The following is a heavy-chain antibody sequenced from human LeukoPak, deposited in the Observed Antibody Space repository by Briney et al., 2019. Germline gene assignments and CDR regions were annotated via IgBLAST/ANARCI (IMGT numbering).Heavy chain of an antibody. CDR1: GGSISSSSYY. J-gene: IGHJ6*02. CDR3: SRFKMVRGVIIPYGLDV. CDR2: IYYSGST. D-gene: IGHD3-10*01. V-gene: IGHV4-39*07. Sequence: PSETLSLTCTISGGSISSSSYYWGWIRQPPGKGLEWIGSIYYSGSTYYNPSLKSRVTISVDKSKNQFSLKLSSVTAADTAVYYCSRFKMVRGVIIPYGLDVWGQGTTVTVSS.